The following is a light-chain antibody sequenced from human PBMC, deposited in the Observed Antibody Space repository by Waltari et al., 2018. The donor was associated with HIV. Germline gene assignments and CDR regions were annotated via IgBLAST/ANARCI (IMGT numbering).Light chain of an antibody. J-gene: IGKJ1*01. CDR2: SAS. CDR3: LQGRSFPRT. Sequence: AIQLTQSPSSLSAYVGDSVTIICRASQDITNDLSWYQQKPGKAPKALISSASTLQSGVPSRFSGSGSGTIFTLTISSLQSEDAASYYCLQGRSFPRTFGQGTNVEIK. CDR1: QDITND. V-gene: IGKV1-6*01.